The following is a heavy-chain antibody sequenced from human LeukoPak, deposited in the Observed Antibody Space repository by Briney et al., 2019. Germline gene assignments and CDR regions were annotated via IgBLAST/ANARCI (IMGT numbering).Heavy chain of an antibody. CDR3: ARAWPYRNAFDI. CDR1: GGSISSSSYD. CDR2: IYYSGST. V-gene: IGHV4-39*07. Sequence: SETLSLTCTVSGGSISSSSYDWGWIRQPPGEGLEWIGSIYYSGSTYYNPSLKSRVTISVDTSKNQFSLKLSSVTAADTAVYYCARAWPYRNAFDIWGQGTMVTVSS. J-gene: IGHJ3*02. D-gene: IGHD1-14*01.